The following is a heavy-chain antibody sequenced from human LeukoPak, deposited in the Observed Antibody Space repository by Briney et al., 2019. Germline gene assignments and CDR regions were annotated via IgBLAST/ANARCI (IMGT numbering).Heavy chain of an antibody. V-gene: IGHV3-15*04. Sequence: GRSLRLSCAASGFTFSNYAMHWVRQAPGKGLEWLGRIGSKTDGGTTDYAASVKGRFTISRDDSKNTLYLQMNSLKTEDTAVYYCTTVLATVTSDAFDIWGQGTMVTVPS. D-gene: IGHD4-17*01. CDR3: TTVLATVTSDAFDI. CDR1: GFTFSNYA. J-gene: IGHJ3*02. CDR2: IGSKTDGGTT.